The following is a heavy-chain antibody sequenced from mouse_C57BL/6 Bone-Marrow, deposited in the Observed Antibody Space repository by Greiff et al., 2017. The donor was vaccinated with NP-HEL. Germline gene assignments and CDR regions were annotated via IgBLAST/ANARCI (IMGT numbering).Heavy chain of an antibody. D-gene: IGHD1-1*01. J-gene: IGHJ4*01. CDR1: GFTFSDYG. Sequence: VHLVESGGGLVQPGGSLKLSCAASGFTFSDYGMAWVRQAPRKGPEWVAFISNLAYSIYYADTVTGRFTISRENAKNTLYLEMSSLRSEDTAMYYCARRIYGSLYAMDYWGQGTSVTVSS. CDR3: ARRIYGSLYAMDY. CDR2: ISNLAYSI. V-gene: IGHV5-15*04.